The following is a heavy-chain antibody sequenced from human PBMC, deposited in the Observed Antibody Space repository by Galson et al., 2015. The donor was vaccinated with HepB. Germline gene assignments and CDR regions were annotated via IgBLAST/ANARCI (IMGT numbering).Heavy chain of an antibody. CDR3: ARLLAAAGTDY. CDR2: ISSNGGST. J-gene: IGHJ4*02. Sequence: LRLSCAASGFTFSTYAMHWVRQAPGKGLEYVSSISSNGGSTYYANSVKGRFTVSRDNSKNTLYLQMGSLRAEDMAVYYCARLLAAAGTDYWGPGTLVTVSS. CDR1: GFTFSTYA. D-gene: IGHD6-13*01. V-gene: IGHV3-64*01.